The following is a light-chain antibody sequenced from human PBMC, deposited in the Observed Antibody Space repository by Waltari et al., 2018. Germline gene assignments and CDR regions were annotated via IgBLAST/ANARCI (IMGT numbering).Light chain of an antibody. CDR2: GAS. CDR1: QSVSRA. CDR3: QHYLRLPVT. Sequence: EIVLTQSPGTLSLSLGERATVSCRASQSVSRALAWYQQKPGQAPRLLIYGASTRATGIPDRFSGSGSGTDFILTISRLEPDDFAVYYCQHYLRLPVTFGQGTTVEI. J-gene: IGKJ1*01. V-gene: IGKV3-20*01.